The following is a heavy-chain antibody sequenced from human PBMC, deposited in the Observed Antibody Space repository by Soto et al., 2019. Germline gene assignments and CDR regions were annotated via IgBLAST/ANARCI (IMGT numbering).Heavy chain of an antibody. V-gene: IGHV3-74*01. J-gene: IGHJ3*02. Sequence: PGGSLRLSCAASGFTFSLSWMHLVRPGPGKKPVWVSRINSDGSITTYADSVKGRFTISRVNAKKTLYLQMNSLTAADTAVYYCARDLENCGGECSSAFDIWGQGTMVTVSS. D-gene: IGHD2-21*01. CDR1: GFTFSLSW. CDR2: INSDGSIT. CDR3: ARDLENCGGECSSAFDI.